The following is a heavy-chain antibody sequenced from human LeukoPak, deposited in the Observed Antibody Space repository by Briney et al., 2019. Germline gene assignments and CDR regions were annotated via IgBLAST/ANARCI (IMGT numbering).Heavy chain of an antibody. D-gene: IGHD4-11*01. CDR1: GFTVSSNY. J-gene: IGHJ5*02. CDR2: IYRDGNT. CDR3: ASYLGCDYGNYA. Sequence: GGSLRLSCAASGFTVSSNYMSWVRQAPGKGLKWVSVIYRDGNTYYSDSVKGRFTISRDNSRNTLYLQMNGLRAEDTAVYYFASYLGCDYGNYAWGQGTLVTVSS. V-gene: IGHV3-53*01.